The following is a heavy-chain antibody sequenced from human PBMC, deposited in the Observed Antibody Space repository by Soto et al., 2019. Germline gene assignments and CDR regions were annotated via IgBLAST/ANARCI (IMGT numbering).Heavy chain of an antibody. D-gene: IGHD3-9*01. V-gene: IGHV1-8*01. J-gene: IGHJ4*01. CDR1: GYTFTSYD. Sequence: ASVKVSCTASGYTFTSYDINWVRQATGQGLEWMGWMNPNSGNTGYAQKFQGRVTMTRNTSISTAYMELSSLRSEDTAVYYCGRAYYDILTGYYPFDYWGQGTLVTVSS. CDR2: MNPNSGNT. CDR3: GRAYYDILTGYYPFDY.